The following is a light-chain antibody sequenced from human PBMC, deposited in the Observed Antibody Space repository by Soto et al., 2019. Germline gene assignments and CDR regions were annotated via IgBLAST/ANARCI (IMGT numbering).Light chain of an antibody. CDR2: GAS. Sequence: DIVMTQSPATLSVAPGERVTFSCRASQGVSRKLAWYQHKPGQAPRLLISGASTGATGIPARFSGRGSGTEFPLTISSLQSEDCAIYYCQQYGSSPYTFAQGTKVDIK. CDR1: QGVSRK. V-gene: IGKV3-15*01. J-gene: IGKJ2*01. CDR3: QQYGSSPYT.